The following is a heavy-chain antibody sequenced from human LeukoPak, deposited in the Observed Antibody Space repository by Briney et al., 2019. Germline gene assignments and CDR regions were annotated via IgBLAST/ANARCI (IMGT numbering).Heavy chain of an antibody. CDR2: IYPDDSDT. D-gene: IGHD3-10*01. V-gene: IGHV5-51*01. CDR3: AKTYYYGSGSPADAFDV. J-gene: IGHJ3*01. Sequence: RGESLKISCKGSGYSFTSYWIGWVRQMPGKGLEWMGIIYPDDSDTRYSPSFEGQVTISADKSVSTAYLQWSSLKASDTAMYYCAKTYYYGSGSPADAFDVWGQGTVVTISS. CDR1: GYSFTSYW.